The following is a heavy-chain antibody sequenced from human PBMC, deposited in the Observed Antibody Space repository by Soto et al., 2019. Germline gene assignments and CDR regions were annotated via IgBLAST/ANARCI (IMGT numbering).Heavy chain of an antibody. V-gene: IGHV4-39*01. CDR2: VYYRGST. D-gene: IGHD2-21*01. Sequence: PSETLSITCTVSGAAVTSTSYSWGWIRQSPGKRLEWIGGVYYRGSTYYNPALKSRVAISVDASKNQFSLRLSSVSAADTAVYYWVQTAIILVALAFDPWRLVTLVTVSS. J-gene: IGHJ5*02. CDR1: GAAVTSTSYS. CDR3: VQTAIILVALAFDP.